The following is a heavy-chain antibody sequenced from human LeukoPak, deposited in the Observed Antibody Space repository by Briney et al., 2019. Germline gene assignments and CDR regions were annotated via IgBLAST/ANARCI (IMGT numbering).Heavy chain of an antibody. J-gene: IGHJ4*02. Sequence: SETLSLTCTVSGYSITSGYYWGWIRQPPGKGLEWVGTVYQSETTYYNPSLKSRITTSVDTSKNQFSLKLSSVTAADTAVYYCARGKVSDGFDYWGQGTLVTVSS. CDR1: GYSITSGYY. V-gene: IGHV4-38-2*02. D-gene: IGHD1-14*01. CDR3: ARGKVSDGFDY. CDR2: VYQSETT.